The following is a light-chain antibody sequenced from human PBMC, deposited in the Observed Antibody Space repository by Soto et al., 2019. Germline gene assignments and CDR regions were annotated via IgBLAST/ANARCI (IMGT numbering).Light chain of an antibody. CDR1: SAHSNYA. CDR3: QTWGTGIVV. Sequence: QSVLTQSPSASASLGASVKLTCTLNSAHSNYAIAWHQQQPERGPRYLMKVNSDGSHTKGAGIPDRFSGSSSGAERYLTISSLQSEDEADYYCQTWGTGIVVFGGGTKVTVL. V-gene: IGLV4-69*01. J-gene: IGLJ2*01. CDR2: VNSDGSH.